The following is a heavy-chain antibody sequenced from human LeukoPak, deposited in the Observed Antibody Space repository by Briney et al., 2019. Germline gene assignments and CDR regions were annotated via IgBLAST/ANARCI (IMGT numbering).Heavy chain of an antibody. Sequence: SDTLSLTCSVSGDSISYYHWAWIRQPAGRALEWIGRIYTSGSTHYNPSVRGRASISIDTSENHFSLTLASVTAADTAVYYCARDLDCTGGSCYYMDVWGKGTTVTVSS. CDR3: ARDLDCTGGSCYYMDV. V-gene: IGHV4-4*07. D-gene: IGHD2-8*02. CDR1: GDSISYYH. CDR2: IYTSGST. J-gene: IGHJ6*03.